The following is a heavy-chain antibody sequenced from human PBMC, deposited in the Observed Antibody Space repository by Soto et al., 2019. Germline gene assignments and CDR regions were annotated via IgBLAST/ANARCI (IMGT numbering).Heavy chain of an antibody. V-gene: IGHV5-51*01. CDR2: IYPGDYET. J-gene: IGHJ4*02. CDR1: GYTFSNFW. CDR3: ARSPRSSPYFDY. Sequence: GESLKISCQCSGYTFSNFWIAWVRQLPGKGLEWMGIIYPGDYETRYSPSFHGKVTISADRSIGTAYLQWSSLEASDSAFYFCARSPRSSPYFDYWGQGALVTVSS. D-gene: IGHD6-13*01.